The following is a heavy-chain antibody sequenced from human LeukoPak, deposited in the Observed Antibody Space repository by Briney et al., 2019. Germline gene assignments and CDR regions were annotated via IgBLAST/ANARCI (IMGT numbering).Heavy chain of an antibody. CDR3: ARDAVDIAVAGTSDY. CDR1: GYTFTSYD. CDR2: MNPNSGNT. D-gene: IGHD6-19*01. J-gene: IGHJ4*02. Sequence: EASVKVSCKASGYTFTSYDINWVRQATGQGLEWMGWMNPNSGNTGYAQKFQGRVTMTRDTSISTAYMELSRLRSDDTAVYYCARDAVDIAVAGTSDYWGQGTLVTVSS. V-gene: IGHV1-8*01.